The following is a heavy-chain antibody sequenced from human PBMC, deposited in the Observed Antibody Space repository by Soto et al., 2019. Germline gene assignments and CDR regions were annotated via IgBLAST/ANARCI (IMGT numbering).Heavy chain of an antibody. CDR1: GGTFRNYP. CDR3: ARGPLVVLNYFES. J-gene: IGHJ4*02. V-gene: IGHV1-69*02. Sequence: QVQLVQSGTEVKKTGSSVKVSCKASGGTFRNYPINWVRLAAGQGLEWMGSIFPLTDIPDYAQNFQARLTISADKSTSTAYMELSSLTSDDTAMYFCARGPLVVLNYFESWGQGTLVTVSS. CDR2: IFPLTDIP.